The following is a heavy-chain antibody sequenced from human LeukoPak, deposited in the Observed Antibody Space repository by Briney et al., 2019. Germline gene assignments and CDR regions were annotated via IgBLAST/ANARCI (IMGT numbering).Heavy chain of an antibody. D-gene: IGHD3-10*01. CDR3: SRARSLWFGDAD. CDR2: IYSSGST. V-gene: IGHV4-59*01. CDR1: GGSISSYY. J-gene: IGHJ4*02. Sequence: PSETLSLTCTVPGGSISSYYWSWIRQPPGKGLEWIGYIYSSGSTDYNPSLKSRVTISVGTSKNQFSLKLSSVTAADTAVYYCSRARSLWFGDADWGQGTLVTVSS.